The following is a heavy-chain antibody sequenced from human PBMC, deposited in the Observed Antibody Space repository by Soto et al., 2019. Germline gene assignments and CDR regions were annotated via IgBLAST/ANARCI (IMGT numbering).Heavy chain of an antibody. CDR2: IYYSGST. Sequence: NPSETLSVTCTVSGGSVSSGSYYWSWIRQPPGKGLEWIGYIYYSGSTNYNPSLKSRVTISVDTSKNQFSLKLSSVTAADTAVYYCAREYSSSSSFDYWGQGTLVTVSS. CDR3: AREYSSSSSFDY. D-gene: IGHD6-6*01. CDR1: GGSVSSGSYY. J-gene: IGHJ4*02. V-gene: IGHV4-61*01.